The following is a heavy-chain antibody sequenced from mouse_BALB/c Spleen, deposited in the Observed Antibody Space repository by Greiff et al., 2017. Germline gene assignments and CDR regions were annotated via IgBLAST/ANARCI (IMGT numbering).Heavy chain of an antibody. V-gene: IGHV1S29*02. J-gene: IGHJ4*01. CDR3: ARSRSFYAMDY. CDR1: GYTFTDYN. CDR2: IYPYNGGT. Sequence: EVQLQESGPELVKPGASVKISCKASGYTFTDYNMHWVKQSHGKSLEWIGYIYPYNGGTSYNQKFKGKATLTVDKSSSTAYMHLNSLTSEDSAVYYCARSRSFYAMDYWGQGTSVTVSS. D-gene: IGHD1-1*01.